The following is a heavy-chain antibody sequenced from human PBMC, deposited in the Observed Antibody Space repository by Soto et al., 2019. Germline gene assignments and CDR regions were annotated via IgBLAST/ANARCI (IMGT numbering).Heavy chain of an antibody. Sequence: EVQLVESGGGLIQPGGSLRLSCAPSGFTVSTNYMSWVRQAPGKGLEWVLVTYSGGVTYYAGSVRGRFTVSRDISKNTLYLQMNSLRAEDTAVYFCARYQYYYGMDVWGQGTTVTVSS. CDR2: TYSGGVT. CDR1: GFTVSTNY. CDR3: ARYQYYYGMDV. D-gene: IGHD2-2*01. J-gene: IGHJ6*02. V-gene: IGHV3-53*01.